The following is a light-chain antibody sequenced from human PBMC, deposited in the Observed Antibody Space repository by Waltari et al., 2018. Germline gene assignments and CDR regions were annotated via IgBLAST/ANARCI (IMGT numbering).Light chain of an antibody. V-gene: IGKV3-20*01. CDR2: RAS. CDR1: QSVGSSS. CDR3: QQHGTLPAT. J-gene: IGKJ1*01. Sequence: EIVLTQSPGTASLSPGERATLSCRASQSVGSSSLAWYQQKPGQAPRLVIYRASRRATGIPVRFSGSGSGTDFSLTISRLEPEDVAVYYCQQHGTLPATFGQGTKVEIK.